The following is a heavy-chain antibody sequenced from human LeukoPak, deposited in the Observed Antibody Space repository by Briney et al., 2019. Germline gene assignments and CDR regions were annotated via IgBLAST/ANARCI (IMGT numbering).Heavy chain of an antibody. D-gene: IGHD2-15*01. CDR1: GYSISSGYY. CDR3: ARIRIHHWFDP. CDR2: IYHSGST. V-gene: IGHV4-38-2*02. J-gene: IGHJ5*02. Sequence: PSETLSLTCTVSGYSISSGYYCGRIRQPPGKGLEWIGSIYHSGSTYYNPSLKSRVTISVDTSKNQFSLKVNSVTAADTAMYYCARIRIHHWFDPWGQGALVTVSS.